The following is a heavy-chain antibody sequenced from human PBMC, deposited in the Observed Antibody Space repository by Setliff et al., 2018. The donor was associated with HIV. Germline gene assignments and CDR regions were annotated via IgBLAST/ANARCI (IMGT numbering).Heavy chain of an antibody. Sequence: ASVKVSCKASGDIFTSYYMHWVRQAPGQGPEWKGVINPSGGSTIYAQKFQGRVTMTRDTSTSTVYMQLSTLRSEDTAVYYCARERLGRSGFEYLQHWGQGTLFTVSS. J-gene: IGHJ1*01. CDR2: INPSGGST. V-gene: IGHV1-46*01. CDR3: ARERLGRSGFEYLQH. D-gene: IGHD3-22*01. CDR1: GDIFTSYY.